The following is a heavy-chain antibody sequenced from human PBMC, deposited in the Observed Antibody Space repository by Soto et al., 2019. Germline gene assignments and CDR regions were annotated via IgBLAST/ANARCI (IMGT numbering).Heavy chain of an antibody. D-gene: IGHD6-6*01. Sequence: SSVKVSCKASGGTFSSYAISWVRQAPGQGLEWMGGIIPIFGTANYAQKFQGRVTITADESTSTAYMELRSLRSEDTAVYYCARAAEQLVRPTIYYYYGMDVWGQGTTVTVSS. CDR2: IIPIFGTA. J-gene: IGHJ6*02. CDR1: GGTFSSYA. CDR3: ARAAEQLVRPTIYYYYGMDV. V-gene: IGHV1-69*13.